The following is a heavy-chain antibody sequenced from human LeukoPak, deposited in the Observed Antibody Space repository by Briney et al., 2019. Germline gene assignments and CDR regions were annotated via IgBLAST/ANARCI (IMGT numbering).Heavy chain of an antibody. Sequence: GGSLRLSCAASGFTFSSYGMHWVRQAPGKGLEWVAVISYDGSNKYYADSVKGRFTISRDNSKNTLYLQMNSLRAEDTAVYYCAKSYNGYESKPDYWGQGTLVTVSS. CDR2: ISYDGSNK. J-gene: IGHJ4*02. D-gene: IGHD5-12*01. V-gene: IGHV3-30*18. CDR1: GFTFSSYG. CDR3: AKSYNGYESKPDY.